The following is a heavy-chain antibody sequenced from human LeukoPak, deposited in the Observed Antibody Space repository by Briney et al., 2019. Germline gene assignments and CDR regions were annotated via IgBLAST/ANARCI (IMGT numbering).Heavy chain of an antibody. D-gene: IGHD1/OR15-1a*01. CDR2: ISYDGSNK. CDR3: ARDGGGRPEQGWFDP. CDR1: GFTFSSYA. V-gene: IGHV3-30-3*01. Sequence: GGSLRLSCAASGFTFSSYAMHWVRRAQGKGLGWVAVISYDGSNKYYADSVKGRFTISRDNSKNTLYLQMNSLRAEDTAVYYCARDGGGRPEQGWFDPWGQGTLVTVSS. J-gene: IGHJ5*02.